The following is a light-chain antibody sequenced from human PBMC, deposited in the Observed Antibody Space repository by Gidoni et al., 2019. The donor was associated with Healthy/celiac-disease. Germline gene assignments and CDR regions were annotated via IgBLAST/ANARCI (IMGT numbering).Light chain of an antibody. J-gene: IGLJ2*01. CDR2: GNS. Sequence: QSVLTQPPSVSGAPGQRVTISCTGSRSNIGAGYDVHWYQQLPGTAPKPLNYGNSNRPSGVPDRFSGSKSGTSASLAITGLQAEDEADYYCQSYDSTLGVVFGGGTKLTVL. CDR1: RSNIGAGYD. V-gene: IGLV1-40*01. CDR3: QSYDSTLGVV.